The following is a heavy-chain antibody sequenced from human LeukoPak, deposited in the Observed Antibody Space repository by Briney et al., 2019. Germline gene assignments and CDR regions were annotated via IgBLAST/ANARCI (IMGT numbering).Heavy chain of an antibody. J-gene: IGHJ4*02. V-gene: IGHV4-34*01. CDR1: GGSFSGYY. Sequence: SSETLSLTCAVYGGSFSGYYWSWIRQPPGKGLEWIGEINHSGSTNYNPSLKSRVTISVDTSKNQFSLKLSSVTAADTALYYCARGQLESSDGYYFDYWGQGTLVTVSS. CDR2: INHSGST. CDR3: ARGQLESSDGYYFDY. D-gene: IGHD6-19*01.